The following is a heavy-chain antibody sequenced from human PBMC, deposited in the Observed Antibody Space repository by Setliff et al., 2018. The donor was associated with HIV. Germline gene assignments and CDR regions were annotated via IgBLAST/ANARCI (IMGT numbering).Heavy chain of an antibody. J-gene: IGHJ4*02. Sequence: LSLTCAVSGYSISSGCYWGWIRQPPGKGLEWIGSINHSGSTYYNPSLKSRVTISVDTSKNQFSLKLSSVTAADTAVYYCARHVDYYNFWSGYHYWGQGTLVTSPQ. CDR2: INHSGST. D-gene: IGHD3-3*01. V-gene: IGHV4-38-2*01. CDR1: GYSISSGCY. CDR3: ARHVDYYNFWSGYHY.